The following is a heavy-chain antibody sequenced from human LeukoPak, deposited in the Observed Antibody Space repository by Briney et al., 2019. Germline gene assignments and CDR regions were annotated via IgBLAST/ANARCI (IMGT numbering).Heavy chain of an antibody. V-gene: IGHV1-3*01. CDR3: ARESQGDAFDI. CDR1: GYTFTSYA. J-gene: IGHJ3*02. CDR2: INAGNGNT. Sequence: ASVKVSCKASGYTFTSYAMHWVRQAPGQRLEWMGWINAGNGNTKYSQKFQGRVTITADKSTSTAYMELSSLRSEDTAVYYCARESQGDAFDIWGQGTMVTVSS.